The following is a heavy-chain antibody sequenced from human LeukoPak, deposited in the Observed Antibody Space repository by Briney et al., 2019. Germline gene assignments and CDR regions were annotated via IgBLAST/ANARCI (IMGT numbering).Heavy chain of an antibody. Sequence: GASVTVSSKGSGYTFTIYYMHWVRPAPGQGREWMGIINPSGGSTSYAQKFQGRVTMTRYTYTSTVYMELSSLRSEDTAASYCAVMVRGVRFDYWGQGTLVTVSS. V-gene: IGHV1-46*01. CDR2: INPSGGST. CDR3: AVMVRGVRFDY. D-gene: IGHD3-10*01. J-gene: IGHJ4*02. CDR1: GYTFTIYY.